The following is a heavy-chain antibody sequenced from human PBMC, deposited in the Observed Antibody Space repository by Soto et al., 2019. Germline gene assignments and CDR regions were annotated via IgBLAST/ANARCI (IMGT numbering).Heavy chain of an antibody. J-gene: IGHJ4*02. V-gene: IGHV4-31*03. CDR2: IYYSGST. D-gene: IGHD6-13*01. CDR1: GGSISSGGYY. Sequence: QVQLQESGPGLVKPSQTLSLTCTVSGGSISSGGYYWSWIRQHPGKGLEWIGYIYYSGSTYYNPSLKSRGTISVDTSKNQFALKLSSVPAADTAVYYCARGGAAAGLDYWGQGTLVTVSS. CDR3: ARGGAAAGLDY.